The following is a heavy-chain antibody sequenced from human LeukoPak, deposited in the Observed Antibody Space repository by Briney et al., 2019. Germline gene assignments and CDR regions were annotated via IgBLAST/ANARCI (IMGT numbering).Heavy chain of an antibody. Sequence: KSSETLSLTCTVSGGSVSSGSYYWSWIRQPPGKGLEWIGYIYYSGSTNYNPSLKSRVTISVDTSKNQFSLKLSSVTAADTAVYYCARTGYDSSGYRDYWGQGTLVTVSS. D-gene: IGHD3-22*01. V-gene: IGHV4-61*01. J-gene: IGHJ4*02. CDR2: IYYSGST. CDR1: GGSVSSGSYY. CDR3: ARTGYDSSGYRDY.